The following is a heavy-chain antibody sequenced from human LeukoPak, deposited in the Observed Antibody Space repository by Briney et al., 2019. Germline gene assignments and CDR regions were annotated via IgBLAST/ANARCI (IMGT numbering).Heavy chain of an antibody. CDR2: IRGKTDNYAT. D-gene: IGHD4-17*01. J-gene: IGHJ4*02. CDR3: TRHVPYGDFAFDY. V-gene: IGHV3-73*01. Sequence: SGGSLRLSCAASGFTFSGSAVHWVRQASGKGLEWVGRIRGKTDNYATVYAASVTGRFTISRDDSKNTAYLQMNILKTEDTAVYYCTRHVPYGDFAFDYWGQGTLVTVSS. CDR1: GFTFSGSA.